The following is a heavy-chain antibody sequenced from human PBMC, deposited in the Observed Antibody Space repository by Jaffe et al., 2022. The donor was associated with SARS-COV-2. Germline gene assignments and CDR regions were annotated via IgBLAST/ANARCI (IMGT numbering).Heavy chain of an antibody. CDR2: IWWNGEI. J-gene: IGHJ4*02. Sequence: QITLEESGPTLVKPTQTLTLTCTFSGFSLNTGSVGVGWIRQPPGKALEWLALIWWNGEIHYSPSLTSRLNIYKDTSKNQVVLTMTNMDPVDTAAYYCAHRLDSNYFNYWGQGILVTVSS. D-gene: IGHD4-4*01. CDR3: AHRLDSNYFNY. V-gene: IGHV2-5*01. CDR1: GFSLNTGSVG.